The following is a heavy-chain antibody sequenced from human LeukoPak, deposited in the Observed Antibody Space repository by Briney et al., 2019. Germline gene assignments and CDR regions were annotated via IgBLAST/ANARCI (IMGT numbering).Heavy chain of an antibody. CDR1: DGSISSSY. V-gene: IGHV4-59*12. CDR2: VYHDGGT. Sequence: SETLSLTCTVSDGSISSSYWSWIRQPPGKGLEWIGQVYHDGGTKYNPSLKSRVTILVDKSKNQFSLKLSSVTAADTAVHFCASQYGSGHYHFDYWGQGTLVFVSP. CDR3: ASQYGSGHYHFDY. J-gene: IGHJ4*02. D-gene: IGHD3-10*01.